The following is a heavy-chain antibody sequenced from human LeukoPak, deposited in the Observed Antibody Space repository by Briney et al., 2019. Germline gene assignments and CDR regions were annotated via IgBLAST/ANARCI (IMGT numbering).Heavy chain of an antibody. CDR2: IIPIFGTA. CDR3: ARVIYGSGSYYYYYYYYMDV. V-gene: IGHV1-69*06. CDR1: GGTFSSYA. Sequence: ASVKVSCKASGGTFSSYAISWVRQAPGQGLEWMGGIIPIFGTANYAQKFQGRVTITADKSTSTAYMELSSLRSEDTAVYYCARVIYGSGSYYYYYYYYMDVWGKGTTVIVSS. D-gene: IGHD3-10*01. J-gene: IGHJ6*03.